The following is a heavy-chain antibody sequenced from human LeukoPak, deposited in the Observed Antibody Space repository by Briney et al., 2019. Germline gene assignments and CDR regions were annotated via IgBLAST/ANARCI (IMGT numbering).Heavy chain of an antibody. Sequence: GGSLRLSCAASGFTFSSYAMSWVRQAPGKGLEWVAVISYDGSNKYYADSVKGRFTISRDNSKNTLYLQMNSLRAEDTAVYYCARVSCSGGSCLYYYYGMDVWGQGTTVTVSS. CDR2: ISYDGSNK. V-gene: IGHV3-30-3*01. CDR3: ARVSCSGGSCLYYYYGMDV. D-gene: IGHD2-15*01. CDR1: GFTFSSYA. J-gene: IGHJ6*02.